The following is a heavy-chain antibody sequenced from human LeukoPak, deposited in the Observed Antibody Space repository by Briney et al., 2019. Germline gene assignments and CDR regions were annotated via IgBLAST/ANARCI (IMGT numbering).Heavy chain of an antibody. Sequence: GRSLTLSCVTSGFTFSNYAMSWVRQAPGKGLEWVSVISGGGGSTNYADSVKGRFTISRDNSKNTLYLQMSSLRADDTAVYYCARKGSPFDYWGQGTLVTVSS. V-gene: IGHV3-23*01. CDR2: ISGGGGST. CDR1: GFTFSNYA. J-gene: IGHJ4*02. CDR3: ARKGSPFDY.